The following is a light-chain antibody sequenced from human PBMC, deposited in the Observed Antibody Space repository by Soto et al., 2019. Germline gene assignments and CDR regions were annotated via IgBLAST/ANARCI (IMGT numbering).Light chain of an antibody. CDR1: LYIGSN. CDR2: GAS. V-gene: IGKV3-15*01. Sequence: EIVMTPSPATLSVSPGERATLSCRASLYIGSNLAWYQQKPGQAPRLLIYGASTRATGIPARFSASGTGTDFTLTISDVQPEDFAVYYCHQRQSWPRTFGQGTKVDIK. CDR3: HQRQSWPRT. J-gene: IGKJ1*01.